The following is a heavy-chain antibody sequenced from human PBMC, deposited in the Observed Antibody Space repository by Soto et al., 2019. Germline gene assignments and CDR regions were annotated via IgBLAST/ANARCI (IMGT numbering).Heavy chain of an antibody. D-gene: IGHD3-10*01. CDR2: IYPGDSDT. V-gene: IGHV5-51*01. CDR3: ARNYYDSGSYYPIRPLAI. CDR1: GYTFTTYW. Sequence: PGESLKISCKGSGYTFTTYWIGWVRQMPGKGLEWMGIIYPGDSDTKYSPSFEGQVTISADKSITTAYLQWSSLKASDTAMYYCARNYYDSGSYYPIRPLAIWGQGTMVTVSS. J-gene: IGHJ3*02.